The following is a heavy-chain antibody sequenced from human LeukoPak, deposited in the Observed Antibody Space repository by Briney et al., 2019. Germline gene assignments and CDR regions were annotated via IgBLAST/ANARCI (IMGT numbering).Heavy chain of an antibody. J-gene: IGHJ6*03. Sequence: ASVKVSGKASGYTFTSYGISWVRQAPGQGLEWMGWISAYNGNTNYAQKLQGRVTMTTDTSTSTAYMELRSLRSDDTAVYYCARDGGLYCSGGSCYSSYYYYYMDVWGKGPTVTVSS. D-gene: IGHD2-15*01. CDR2: ISAYNGNT. V-gene: IGHV1-18*01. CDR3: ARDGGLYCSGGSCYSSYYYYYMDV. CDR1: GYTFTSYG.